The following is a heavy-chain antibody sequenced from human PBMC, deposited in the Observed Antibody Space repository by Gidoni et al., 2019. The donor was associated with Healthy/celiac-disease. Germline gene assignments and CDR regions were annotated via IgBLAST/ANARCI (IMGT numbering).Heavy chain of an antibody. CDR1: GYTLTGYY. CDR3: ARDTYYYGSGSYYKYFQH. V-gene: IGHV1-2*02. J-gene: IGHJ1*01. D-gene: IGHD3-10*01. Sequence: QVQLVQSGAEVQKPGASVKVSCQASGYTLTGYYMHWVRQAPGQGLEWMGWINPNSGGTNYAQKFQGRVTMTRDTPISTAYMELSRLRSDDTAVYYCARDTYYYGSGSYYKYFQHWGQGTLVTVSS. CDR2: INPNSGGT.